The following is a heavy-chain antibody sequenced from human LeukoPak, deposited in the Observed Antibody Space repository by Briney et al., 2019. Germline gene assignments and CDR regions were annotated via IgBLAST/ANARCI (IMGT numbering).Heavy chain of an antibody. Sequence: GSLRLSCAASGFTFSSYAMSWVRQAPGKGLEWVSAISGSGGSTYYADSVKGRFTISRDNSKNTLYLQMNSLRAEDTAVYYCAKSYYNSSGYPYHYFDYWGQGTLVTVSS. V-gene: IGHV3-23*01. D-gene: IGHD3-22*01. J-gene: IGHJ4*02. CDR2: ISGSGGST. CDR1: GFTFSSYA. CDR3: AKSYYNSSGYPYHYFDY.